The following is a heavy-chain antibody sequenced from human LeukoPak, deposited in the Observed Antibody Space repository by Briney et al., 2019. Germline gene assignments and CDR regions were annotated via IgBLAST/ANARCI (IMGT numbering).Heavy chain of an antibody. V-gene: IGHV3-66*02. J-gene: IGHJ5*02. CDR1: GFTVSNDY. CDR2: IYGDGTT. Sequence: GGSLRLSCAASGFTVSNDYMAWVRQAPGRRLERVSLIYGDGTTFYTDSVKGRFTISRDNFKNTLYLQMSSLRPEDTALYYCARDRAGAQSWVALDPWGQGTLVTVSS. D-gene: IGHD3-10*01. CDR3: ARDRAGAQSWVALDP.